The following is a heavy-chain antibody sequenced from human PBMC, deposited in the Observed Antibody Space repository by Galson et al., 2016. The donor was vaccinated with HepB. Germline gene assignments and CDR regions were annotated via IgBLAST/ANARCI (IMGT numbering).Heavy chain of an antibody. CDR2: IDGSGNT. D-gene: IGHD3-9*01. V-gene: IGHV4-30-2*03. CDR3: ARNVLRFFDWSKHFDY. Sequence: PGKGLEWIGNIDGSGNTYYNPSLKTRVTISVDTSKTQFSLRLTSVTAADTAVYYCARNVLRFFDWSKHFDYWGQGTRVTVSP. J-gene: IGHJ4*02.